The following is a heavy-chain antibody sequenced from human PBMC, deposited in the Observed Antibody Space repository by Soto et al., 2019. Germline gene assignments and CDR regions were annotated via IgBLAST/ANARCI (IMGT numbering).Heavy chain of an antibody. Sequence: SGPTLVNPTQTLTLTCTFSGFSLSSTGVRVSWIRQPPGKALEWLARIDWDDDKFYSTSLQTRLTISKDISKNQVVLRMNNMEPVDTAPSHCPRSIHGGNHNFDHWGQGILVTVSS. J-gene: IGHJ4*02. D-gene: IGHD4-4*01. CDR1: GFSLSSTGVR. CDR3: PRSIHGGNHNFDH. V-gene: IGHV2-70*04. CDR2: IDWDDDK.